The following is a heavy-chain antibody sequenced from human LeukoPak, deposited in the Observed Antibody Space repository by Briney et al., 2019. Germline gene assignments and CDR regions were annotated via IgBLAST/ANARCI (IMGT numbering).Heavy chain of an antibody. CDR1: GYSFTSYW. Sequence: GESLQISCKGSGYSFTSYWIGWVRPLPGKGLEWMGIIYPGDSDTRYSPSFQGQVTISADKSISTAYLQWSSLKASDTAMYYCARLSKVEMANLDYWGQGTLVTVSS. CDR2: IYPGDSDT. J-gene: IGHJ4*02. D-gene: IGHD4-4*01. CDR3: ARLSKVEMANLDY. V-gene: IGHV5-51*01.